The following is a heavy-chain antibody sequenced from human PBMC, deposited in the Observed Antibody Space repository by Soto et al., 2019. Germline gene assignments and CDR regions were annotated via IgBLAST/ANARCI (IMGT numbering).Heavy chain of an antibody. CDR1: GFRFSNYY. D-gene: IGHD5-12*01. CDR3: ERDRSGYDFVVYGWFAL. J-gene: IGHJ4*02. CDR2: VTSEGRTA. V-gene: IGHV3-11*01. Sequence: QVQLVESGGGLVKPGGSLRLSCAASGFRFSNYYMGWIRQAPGKGLEWLAYVTSEGRTAFVADSVKGRFTSSRDKSQNSLHLQMNSLRGEDTAVYDCERDRSGYDFVVYGWFALWGQGTVVPVSS.